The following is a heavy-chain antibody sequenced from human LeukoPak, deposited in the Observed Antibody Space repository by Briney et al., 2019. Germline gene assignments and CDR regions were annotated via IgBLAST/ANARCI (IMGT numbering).Heavy chain of an antibody. CDR2: INHSGST. CDR1: GGSCSGYS. D-gene: IGHD3-10*01. J-gene: IGHJ4*02. V-gene: IGHV4-34*01. Sequence: SETLSLTCAVYGGSCSGYSWSWIRQPPGKGLEWIGEINHSGSTNYNPSLKSRVTIPVDTSKNQFSLKLSSVTAADTAVYYCARAFLWFGELFPIRGSFDYWGQGTLVTVFS. CDR3: ARAFLWFGELFPIRGSFDY.